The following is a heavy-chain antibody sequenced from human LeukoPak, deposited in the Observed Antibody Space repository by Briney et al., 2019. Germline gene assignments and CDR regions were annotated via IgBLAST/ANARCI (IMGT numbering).Heavy chain of an antibody. D-gene: IGHD3-10*01. CDR2: IYPGASDV. J-gene: IGHJ6*04. CDR1: GYTFSSYW. V-gene: IGHV5-51*01. CDR3: ARAGSGSSSYGMDV. Sequence: GESLKISCQASGYTFSSYWIAWVRQMSGKDLEWLGIIYPGASDVKYNPSFQGLVTISADKFINTAYLLWSGLRASDTAKYYCARAGSGSSSYGMDVWGKGTTVAVSS.